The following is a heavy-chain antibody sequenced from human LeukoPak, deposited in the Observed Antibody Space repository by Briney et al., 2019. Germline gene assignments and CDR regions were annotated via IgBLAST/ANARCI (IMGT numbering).Heavy chain of an antibody. CDR3: TSEISSASNY. D-gene: IGHD6-6*01. V-gene: IGHV4-39*07. Sequence: SETLSLTCTVSGGSISSSSYYWGWIRQPPGEGLEWIGSIYYTGSTYYSPSLKSRVTISADTSKNEFSLKLSSVTAADTAVYYCTSEISSASNYWGQETLVTVSS. J-gene: IGHJ4*02. CDR2: IYYTGST. CDR1: GGSISSSSYY.